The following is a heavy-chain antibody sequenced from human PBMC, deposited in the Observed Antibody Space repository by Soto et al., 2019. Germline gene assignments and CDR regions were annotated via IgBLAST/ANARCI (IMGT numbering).Heavy chain of an antibody. Sequence: GPSVKVSCKASGYTFTSYGISWVRQAPGQGLEWMGWISAYNGNTNYAQKLQGRVTMTTDTSTSTAYMELRSLRSDDTAVYFCGRDRYWSGREEGGWYFDYWGQGTLVTVSS. CDR1: GYTFTSYG. D-gene: IGHD1-26*01. CDR3: GRDRYWSGREEGGWYFDY. V-gene: IGHV1-18*01. CDR2: ISAYNGNT. J-gene: IGHJ4*02.